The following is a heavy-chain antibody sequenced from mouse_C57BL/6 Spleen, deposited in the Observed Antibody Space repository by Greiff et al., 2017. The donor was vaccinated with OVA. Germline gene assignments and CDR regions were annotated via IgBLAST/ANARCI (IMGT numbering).Heavy chain of an antibody. Sequence: EVMLVESGGDLVKPGGSLKLSCAASGFTFSSYGMSWVRQTPDKRLEWVATISSGGSYTYYPDSVKGRFTISRDNAKNTLYLQMSSLKSEDTAMYYCARHTTGTLDYWGQGTTLTVSS. CDR1: GFTFSSYG. D-gene: IGHD4-1*02. CDR3: ARHTTGTLDY. J-gene: IGHJ2*01. CDR2: ISSGGSYT. V-gene: IGHV5-6*01.